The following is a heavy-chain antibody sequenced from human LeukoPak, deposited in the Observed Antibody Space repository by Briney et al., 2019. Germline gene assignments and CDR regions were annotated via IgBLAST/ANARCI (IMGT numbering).Heavy chain of an antibody. V-gene: IGHV3-9*01. CDR3: ARESTGERPGC. Sequence: GRSLRLSCAASGFTFDDYGMHWVRQAPGKGLEWVSSISWNNSSIAYVDSVKGRFTISRDDAKNSLYLQMNSLRAEDTAVYYCARESTGERPGCWGQGTLVTVSS. J-gene: IGHJ4*02. CDR2: ISWNNSSI. D-gene: IGHD1-1*01. CDR1: GFTFDDYG.